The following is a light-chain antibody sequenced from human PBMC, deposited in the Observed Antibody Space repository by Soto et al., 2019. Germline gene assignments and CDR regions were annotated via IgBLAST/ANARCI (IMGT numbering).Light chain of an antibody. Sequence: QSALTQPASVSGSPGQSITISCTGTSSDVGIYKYVSWYQQHPGKAPNLMIYEDSNRPSGVSNRFSGSKSGNTASLTISGLQAEDEADYYCSSYTSSSTVVFGGGTKVTVL. CDR1: SSDVGIYKY. V-gene: IGLV2-14*01. CDR2: EDS. J-gene: IGLJ2*01. CDR3: SSYTSSSTVV.